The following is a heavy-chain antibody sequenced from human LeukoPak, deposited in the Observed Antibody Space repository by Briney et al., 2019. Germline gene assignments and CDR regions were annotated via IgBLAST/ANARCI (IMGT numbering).Heavy chain of an antibody. J-gene: IGHJ4*02. V-gene: IGHV3-21*01. CDR2: ISSSSSYI. D-gene: IGHD1-26*01. CDR3: ARERRYSGSYIYY. CDR1: GFTFSSYS. Sequence: GGSLRLSCAASGFTFSSYSMNWVRQAPGKGLEWVSSISSSSSYIYYADSVKGRFTISRDNAKNSLYLQMNSLRAEDTAVYYCARERRYSGSYIYYWGQGTLVTVSS.